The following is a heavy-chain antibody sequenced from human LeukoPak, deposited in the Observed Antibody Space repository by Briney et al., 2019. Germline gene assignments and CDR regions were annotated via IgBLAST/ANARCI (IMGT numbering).Heavy chain of an antibody. D-gene: IGHD6-13*01. CDR2: INHSGST. Sequence: SSETLSLTCAVYGGSFSGYYWSWIRQPPVKGLEWIGEINHSGSTNYNPSLKSRVTISVDTSKNQFSLKLSSVTAADTAVYYCARGSIAPAGSPPVDYWGQGTLVTVSS. J-gene: IGHJ4*02. CDR3: ARGSIAPAGSPPVDY. V-gene: IGHV4-34*01. CDR1: GGSFSGYY.